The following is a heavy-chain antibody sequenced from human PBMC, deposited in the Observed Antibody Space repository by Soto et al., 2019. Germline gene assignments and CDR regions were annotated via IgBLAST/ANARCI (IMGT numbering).Heavy chain of an antibody. V-gene: IGHV3-33*01. D-gene: IGHD6-19*01. Sequence: QVQLVESGGVVVQPGRSLRLSCAASGFIFSNFGMHWVRQAPGKGLEWVAVIWYDGSNEYYADSVRGRFTISKDNSKNTLYLQMNSLRAEDTAVYYCARDDIPGIAVATYVMDVWGQGTTVTFSS. J-gene: IGHJ6*02. CDR3: ARDDIPGIAVATYVMDV. CDR1: GFIFSNFG. CDR2: IWYDGSNE.